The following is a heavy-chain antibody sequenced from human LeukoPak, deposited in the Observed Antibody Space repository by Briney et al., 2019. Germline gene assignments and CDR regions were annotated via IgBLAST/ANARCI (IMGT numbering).Heavy chain of an antibody. D-gene: IGHD3-22*01. Sequence: GESLKISCKAAGYSFTSYWIAWVRQMPGKGLEWMGLIYPGDSETRYSPSFQGQVTISADKSIDTAYLQWSSLKASDTAIFYCARPYYYDSAGAFDIWGQGTVVTVSS. V-gene: IGHV5-51*01. J-gene: IGHJ3*02. CDR1: GYSFTSYW. CDR2: IYPGDSET. CDR3: ARPYYYDSAGAFDI.